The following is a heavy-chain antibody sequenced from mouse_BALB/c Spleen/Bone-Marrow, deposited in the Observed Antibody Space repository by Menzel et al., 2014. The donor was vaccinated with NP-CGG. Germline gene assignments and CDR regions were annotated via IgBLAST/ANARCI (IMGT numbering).Heavy chain of an antibody. V-gene: IGHV1-14*01. J-gene: IGHJ4*01. D-gene: IGHD2-1*01. Sequence: VQLKDSGPELVKPGASVKMSCKASGYTLTSYVMHWVKQKPGQGLEWIGYINPNNDGSKYNEKFKGKATLTSDKSSSTAYMELSSLTSEDSAVYYCARGKTYAMDYWGQGTSVTVSS. CDR2: INPNNDGS. CDR1: GYTLTSYV. CDR3: ARGKTYAMDY.